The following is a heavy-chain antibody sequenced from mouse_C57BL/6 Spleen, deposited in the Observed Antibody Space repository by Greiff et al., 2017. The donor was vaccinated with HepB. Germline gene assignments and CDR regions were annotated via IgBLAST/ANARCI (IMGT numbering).Heavy chain of an antibody. Sequence: EVNVVESEGGLVQPGSSMKLSCTASGFTFSDYYMAWVRQVPEKGLEWVANINYDGSSTYYLDSLKSRFIISRDNAKNILYLQMSSLKSEDTATYYCARELTGNYFDYWGQGTTLTVSS. CDR2: INYDGSST. D-gene: IGHD4-1*01. V-gene: IGHV5-16*01. J-gene: IGHJ2*01. CDR1: GFTFSDYY. CDR3: ARELTGNYFDY.